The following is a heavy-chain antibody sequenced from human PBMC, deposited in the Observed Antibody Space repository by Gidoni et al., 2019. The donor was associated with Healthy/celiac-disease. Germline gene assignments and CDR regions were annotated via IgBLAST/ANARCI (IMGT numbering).Heavy chain of an antibody. D-gene: IGHD3-9*01. J-gene: IGHJ4*02. CDR3: ARASRVSDWLGY. V-gene: IGHV3-21*01. CDR2: ISSSSSYI. CDR1: GFTVSSSS. Sequence: EVQLVESGGGLVKPGGSLRLACAASGFTVSSSSMNCVRQAAGKGLDWVSSISSSSSYIYYADSVKRRFTISRDNAKNSLYLQMNSLRAEDTAVYYCARASRVSDWLGYWGQGTLVTVSS.